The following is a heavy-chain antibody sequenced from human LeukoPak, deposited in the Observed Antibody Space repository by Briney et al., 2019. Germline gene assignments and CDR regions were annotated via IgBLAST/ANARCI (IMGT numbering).Heavy chain of an antibody. J-gene: IGHJ3*02. CDR3: AKEGDYYGSGSYRDGFDI. Sequence: GGSLRLSCAASGFTFSTFAMHWVRLSPGKGLEWVAFIRYDGINKYYADSVKGRFTISRDSFKNTLYLQMNSLRPEDTAVYYCAKEGDYYGSGSYRDGFDIWGQGTRATVSS. CDR1: GFTFSTFA. D-gene: IGHD3-10*01. V-gene: IGHV3-30*02. CDR2: IRYDGINK.